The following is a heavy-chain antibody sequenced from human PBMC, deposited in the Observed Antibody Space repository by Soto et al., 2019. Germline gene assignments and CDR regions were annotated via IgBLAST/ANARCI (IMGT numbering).Heavy chain of an antibody. D-gene: IGHD1-26*01. J-gene: IGHJ6*02. V-gene: IGHV4-39*01. CDR2: IYYSGST. CDR1: GGSISSSSYY. CDR3: ESQGGKKEYYYYGMDV. Sequence: PSETLSLTCTVSGGSISSSSYYWGWIRQPPGKGLEWIGSIYYSGSTYYNPSLKSRVTISVDTSKNQFSLKLSSVTAAETAVYYCESQGGKKEYYYYGMDVWGQGTTVTVSS.